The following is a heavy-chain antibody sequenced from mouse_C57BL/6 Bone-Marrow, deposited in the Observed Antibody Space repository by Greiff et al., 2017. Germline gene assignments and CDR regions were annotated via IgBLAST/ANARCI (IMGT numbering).Heavy chain of an antibody. J-gene: IGHJ3*01. Sequence: QVQLQQPGAELVMPGASVKLSCKASGYTFTSYWMHWVKQRPGQGLEWIGEIDPSDSYTNYNQKFKGKSTLTVDKSSSTAYMQLSSLTSEDSAVYYCAREERAHYYGSSYGCAYTGEESLVTVSA. CDR2: IDPSDSYT. D-gene: IGHD1-1*01. CDR3: AREERAHYYGSSYGCAY. V-gene: IGHV1-69*01. CDR1: GYTFTSYW.